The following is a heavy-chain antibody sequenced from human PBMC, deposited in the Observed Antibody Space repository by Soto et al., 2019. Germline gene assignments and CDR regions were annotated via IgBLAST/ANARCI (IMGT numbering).Heavy chain of an antibody. Sequence: SATLCLSWTGSGGSISDNYWPWIRQPAGRGLEWIGRIHGSGSTSYNPSLKTRLTMSVDTSNKQISLSLKSVTAAATAVYYCATDLQSATMNRGAPLAYHYSHPWPHGTLVTAPQ. CDR2: IHGSGST. CDR1: GGSISDNY. V-gene: IGHV4-4*07. CDR3: ATDLQSATMNRGAPLAYHYSHP. J-gene: IGHJ5*02. D-gene: IGHD3-10*01.